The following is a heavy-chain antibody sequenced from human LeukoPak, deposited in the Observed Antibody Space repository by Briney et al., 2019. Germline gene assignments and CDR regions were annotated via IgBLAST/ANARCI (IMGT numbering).Heavy chain of an antibody. J-gene: IGHJ5*02. D-gene: IGHD1-26*01. CDR1: GGSISGYY. Sequence: SETLSLTCTVSGGSISGYYWMWIRQTPGKGLEWIGYLYYSGKIKYSPSLKSRLTISEDTSKSKSSLILSSVTAADTAVYYCARGVAGSGSMPNTWGQGTLVTVSS. CDR3: ARGVAGSGSMPNT. V-gene: IGHV4-59*01. CDR2: LYYSGKI.